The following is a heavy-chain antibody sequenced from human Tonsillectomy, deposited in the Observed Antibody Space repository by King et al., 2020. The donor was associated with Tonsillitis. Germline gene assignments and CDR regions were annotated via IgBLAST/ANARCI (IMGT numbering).Heavy chain of an antibody. CDR1: GFTVSSNY. Sequence: VQLVESGGGLVQPGGSLRLSCAASGFTVSSNYMSWVRQAPGKGLEWVSVIYGGGSTYYADSVKGRFTISRDNSKNTLYLQMNSLRAEDTAVYYCARASYSSGWSYYFDYWGQGTLVTVSS. CDR2: IYGGGST. J-gene: IGHJ4*02. CDR3: ARASYSSGWSYYFDY. D-gene: IGHD6-19*01. V-gene: IGHV3-66*01.